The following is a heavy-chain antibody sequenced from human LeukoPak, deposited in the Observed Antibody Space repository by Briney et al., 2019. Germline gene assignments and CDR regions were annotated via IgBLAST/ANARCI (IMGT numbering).Heavy chain of an antibody. CDR2: ISSRGSTK. J-gene: IGHJ4*02. Sequence: GGSLRLSCAASGFTFRSYEMNWVRQAPGKGLEWVSCISSRGSTKYYADFVKGRFTISRDNAKNSLYLQMNSLIAEDTAVYYCARDDVDTAMVSFDYWGQGTPVTVSS. V-gene: IGHV3-48*03. CDR1: GFTFRSYE. CDR3: ARDDVDTAMVSFDY. D-gene: IGHD5-18*01.